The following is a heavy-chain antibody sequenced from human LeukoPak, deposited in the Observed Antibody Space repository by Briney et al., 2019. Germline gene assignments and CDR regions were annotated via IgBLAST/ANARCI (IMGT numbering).Heavy chain of an antibody. D-gene: IGHD2-15*01. CDR2: ISGSGGST. V-gene: IGHV3-23*01. J-gene: IGHJ4*02. CDR1: GFTFSSYA. CDR3: AKPEPNCSGGNCYQAPFDS. Sequence: GGSLRLSCAASGFTFSSYAMSWVRQAPGKGLEWVSAISGSGGSTYYADSVKGRFTISRDNSKNTLYLQMNSLRAEDTAVYYCAKPEPNCSGGNCYQAPFDSWGQGTLVTVSS.